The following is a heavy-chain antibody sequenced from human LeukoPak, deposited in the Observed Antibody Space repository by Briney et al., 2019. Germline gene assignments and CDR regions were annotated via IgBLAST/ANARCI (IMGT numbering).Heavy chain of an antibody. J-gene: IGHJ4*02. V-gene: IGHV3-30*18. CDR2: LSYDGHKA. Sequence: GGSLRLSCAASGFTFSSFGMHWVRQGPGKGLEWVSVLSYDGHKAYYADSVKSRLTISRDNSKNTLYLQMNSLSADDTAVYYCAKEGRYFDWLDFWGQGTLVTVSS. CDR1: GFTFSSFG. CDR3: AKEGRYFDWLDF. D-gene: IGHD3-9*01.